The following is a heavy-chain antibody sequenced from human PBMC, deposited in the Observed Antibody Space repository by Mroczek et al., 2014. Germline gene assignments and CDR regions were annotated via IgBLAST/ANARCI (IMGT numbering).Heavy chain of an antibody. CDR1: GYTFTSYD. CDR3: ARGYGSYGVYYYYYMDV. D-gene: IGHD5-18*01. Sequence: QLVESGAEVKKPGASVKVSCKASGYTFTSYDINWVRQATGQGLEWMGWMNPNSGNTGYAQKFQGRVTMTRNTSISTAYMELSSLRSEDTAVYYCARGYGSYGVYYYYYMDVWGKGTTVTVSS. V-gene: IGHV1-8*01. CDR2: MNPNSGNT. J-gene: IGHJ6*03.